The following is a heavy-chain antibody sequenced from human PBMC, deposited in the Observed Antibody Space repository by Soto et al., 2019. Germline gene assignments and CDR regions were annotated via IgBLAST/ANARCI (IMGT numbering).Heavy chain of an antibody. J-gene: IGHJ3*02. V-gene: IGHV3-66*01. CDR2: IYSGGST. Sequence: HPGGSLRLSCAASGFTVSSNYMSWVRQAPGKGLEWVSVIYSGGSTYYADSVKGRFTISRDNSKNTLYLQMNSLRAEDTAVYYCARDSGGDYVDAFDIWGQGTMVTVSS. CDR3: ARDSGGDYVDAFDI. D-gene: IGHD4-17*01. CDR1: GFTVSSNY.